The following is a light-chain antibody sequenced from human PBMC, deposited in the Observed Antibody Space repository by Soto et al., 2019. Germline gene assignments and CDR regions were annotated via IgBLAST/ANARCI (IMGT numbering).Light chain of an antibody. CDR1: QSVGRS. Sequence: EIVLTQSPATLSLSPGERATLSFRASQSVGRSLAWYQQRPGQAPRVLISAASTRAADIPDRFSGSGSGTDFTLTINRLEPEDFAVYYCQQYDYSPRTFGQGTKVDIK. CDR2: AAS. CDR3: QQYDYSPRT. V-gene: IGKV3-20*01. J-gene: IGKJ1*01.